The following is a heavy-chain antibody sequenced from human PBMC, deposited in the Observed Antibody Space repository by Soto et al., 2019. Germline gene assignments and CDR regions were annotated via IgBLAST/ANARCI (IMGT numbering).Heavy chain of an antibody. V-gene: IGHV2-5*02. CDR2: IYWDADK. CDR3: ARRPREQSGYLLGGYVDY. D-gene: IGHD5-12*01. J-gene: IGHJ4*02. CDR1: FFSLDTSGVG. Sequence: QITLKESGPTVVKPTQTLTLTCTFSFFSLDTSGVGVGWIRQPPGQALEWLALIYWDADKRYNPSLKSRLTSSKDTSKKQVVRTRTNMDPVDTATYYCARRPREQSGYLLGGYVDYWGQGTLVTVSS.